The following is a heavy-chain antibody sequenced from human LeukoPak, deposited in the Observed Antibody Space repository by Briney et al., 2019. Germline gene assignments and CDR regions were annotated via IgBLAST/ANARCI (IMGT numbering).Heavy chain of an antibody. CDR1: GFTFSSYA. Sequence: GGSLRLSCAASGFTFSSYAMSWVRQAPGKGLEWVSYISSSSSTIYYAGSVKGRFTISRDNAKNSLDLQMNSLRAEDTAVYYCAKSNGYGLIDIWGQGTMVTVSS. D-gene: IGHD3-22*01. V-gene: IGHV3-48*01. CDR2: ISSSSSTI. J-gene: IGHJ3*02. CDR3: AKSNGYGLIDI.